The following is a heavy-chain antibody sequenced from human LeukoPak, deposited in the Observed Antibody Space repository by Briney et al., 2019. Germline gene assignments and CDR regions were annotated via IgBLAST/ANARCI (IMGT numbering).Heavy chain of an antibody. CDR1: GGSFSGYY. V-gene: IGHV4-34*01. CDR3: ARGGGLRMAFDY. J-gene: IGHJ4*02. Sequence: SETLSLTCAVYGGSFSGYYWSWIRQPPGKGLEWIGEINHSGSTNYNPSLKSRVTISVDTSKNQFSLKLSSVTVADTAVYYCARGGGLRMAFDYWGQGTLVTVSS. CDR2: INHSGST. D-gene: IGHD4-17*01.